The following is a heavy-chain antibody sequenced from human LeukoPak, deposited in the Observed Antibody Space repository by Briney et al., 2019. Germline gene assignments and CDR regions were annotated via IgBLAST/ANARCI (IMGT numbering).Heavy chain of an antibody. V-gene: IGHV3-30-3*01. J-gene: IGHJ6*02. Sequence: GGSLRLSCAASGFTFSSYPIHWVRRAPGKGLEWVAVTSHDGSDKYYADSVKGRFTISRDNSKNTLYLQMNSLRAEDSAVYYCARGSSTSYYYYYYGMDVWGQGTTVTVSS. CDR1: GFTFSSYP. D-gene: IGHD2-2*01. CDR3: ARGSSTSYYYYYYGMDV. CDR2: TSHDGSDK.